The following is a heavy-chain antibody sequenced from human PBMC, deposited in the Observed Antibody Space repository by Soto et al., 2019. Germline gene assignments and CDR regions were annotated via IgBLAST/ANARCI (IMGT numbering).Heavy chain of an antibody. CDR2: IYYSGYT. CDR1: GGYLINLGYC. Sequence: SQTLPLTWTVSGGYLINLGYCRSRNRQPPGKGLEWIGSIYYSGYTYYNPSLKSRVTISVDTSKNQFSLKLSSVTAADTAVYYCARHNGPLYVGYYYDMDVWGQGTTVTVSS. V-gene: IGHV4-39*01. D-gene: IGHD3-16*01. J-gene: IGHJ6*02. CDR3: ARHNGPLYVGYYYDMDV.